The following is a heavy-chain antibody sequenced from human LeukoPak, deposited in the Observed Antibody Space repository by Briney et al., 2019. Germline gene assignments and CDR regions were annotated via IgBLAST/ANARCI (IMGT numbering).Heavy chain of an antibody. Sequence: PGGSLRLSCAASGFTFDDYAMHWVRQAPGKGLEWVSGISWNSGSIGYADSVKGRFTISRDNAKNSLYLQMNSLRAEDTALYYCAKDIGDLGVRGNYNAFDIWGQGTMVTVSS. CDR1: GFTFDDYA. CDR3: AKDIGDLGVRGNYNAFDI. D-gene: IGHD3-10*01. V-gene: IGHV3-9*01. J-gene: IGHJ3*02. CDR2: ISWNSGSI.